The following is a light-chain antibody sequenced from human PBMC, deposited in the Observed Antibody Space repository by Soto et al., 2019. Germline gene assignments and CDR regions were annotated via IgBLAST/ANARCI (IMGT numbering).Light chain of an antibody. CDR1: QSVSSSY. Sequence: EIVLTQSPGTLSLSPGERATLSCRASQSVSSSYLAWYQQKPGQAPRLLIYGASSRATGIPDRFSGSGSGTDFTFIISRLEPEDFAVYYGQQDGSSPQPLGQGTNVDIK. J-gene: IGKJ1*01. CDR2: GAS. V-gene: IGKV3-20*01. CDR3: QQDGSSPQP.